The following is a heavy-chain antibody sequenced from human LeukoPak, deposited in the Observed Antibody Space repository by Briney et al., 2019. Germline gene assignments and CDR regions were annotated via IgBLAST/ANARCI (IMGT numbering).Heavy chain of an antibody. J-gene: IGHJ3*02. CDR1: GYSFTSYW. CDR3: AMVEGGSYDLEAFDI. CDR2: IYPGDSDT. Sequence: GESLKISCKGSGYSFTSYWIGWVRQMPGKGLEWMGIIYPGDSDTRYSPSFQGQVTISADKSISTAYLQWSSLKASDTAMYYCAMVEGGSYDLEAFDIWGQGTMVTVSS. D-gene: IGHD1-26*01. V-gene: IGHV5-51*01.